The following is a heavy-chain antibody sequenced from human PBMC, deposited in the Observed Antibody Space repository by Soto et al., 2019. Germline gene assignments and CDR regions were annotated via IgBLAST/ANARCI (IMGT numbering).Heavy chain of an antibody. CDR3: ARADIVVVTAINDT. CDR2: INPNSGVT. V-gene: IGHV1-2*02. J-gene: IGHJ5*02. CDR1: GYTFTDYY. D-gene: IGHD2-21*02. Sequence: GASVKVSCKVSGYTFTDYYMPWVRQAPGQGLEWMGCINPNSGVTNYAQKFQGRVTMTRDTSISTAYMELSRLKYDDTAVYYCARADIVVVTAINDTWGQGTLVTVSS.